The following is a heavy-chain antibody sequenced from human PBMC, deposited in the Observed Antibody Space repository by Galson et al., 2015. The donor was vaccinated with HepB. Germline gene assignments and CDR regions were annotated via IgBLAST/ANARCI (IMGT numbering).Heavy chain of an antibody. CDR3: AHTAVEMATNGYYFDY. D-gene: IGHD5-24*01. CDR2: IYWDDDK. CDR1: GFSLSTSGVG. V-gene: IGHV2-5*02. J-gene: IGHJ4*02. Sequence: PALVKPTQTLTLTCTFSGFSLSTSGVGVGWIRQPPGKALEWLALIYWDDDKRYSPSLKSRLTITKDTSKNQVVLTMTNMDPVDTATYYCAHTAVEMATNGYYFDYWGQGILVTVSS.